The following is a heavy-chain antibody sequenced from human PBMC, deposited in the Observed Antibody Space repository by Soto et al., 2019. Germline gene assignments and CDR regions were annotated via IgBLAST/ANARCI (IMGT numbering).Heavy chain of an antibody. CDR3: TRGGQLFAGNYFDY. J-gene: IGHJ4*02. D-gene: IGHD3-10*02. Sequence: ASVKVSCKASGYTFTSYGISWVRQAPGQGPEWMGWISNYNGDTNYAQKLQGRVTMTTDTSTSTAYMELRSLKSDDTAVYYCTRGGQLFAGNYFDYWGQGTLVTVSS. V-gene: IGHV1-18*01. CDR2: ISNYNGDT. CDR1: GYTFTSYG.